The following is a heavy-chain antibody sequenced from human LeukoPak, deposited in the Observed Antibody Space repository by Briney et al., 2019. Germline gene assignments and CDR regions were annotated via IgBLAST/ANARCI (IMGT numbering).Heavy chain of an antibody. CDR3: ARAREYYYDSSGPPLGAFDI. Sequence: ASVKVSCKASGGTFSSYAISWVRQAPGQGLEWMGGIIPIFGTANYAQKFQGRVTITADESTSTAYMELSSLRSEDTAVYYCARAREYYYDSSGPPLGAFDIWGQGTMVTVSS. V-gene: IGHV1-69*01. CDR2: IIPIFGTA. J-gene: IGHJ3*02. D-gene: IGHD3-22*01. CDR1: GGTFSSYA.